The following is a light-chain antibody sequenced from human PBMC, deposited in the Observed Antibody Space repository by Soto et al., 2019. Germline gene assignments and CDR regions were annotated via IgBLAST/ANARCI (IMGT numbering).Light chain of an antibody. J-gene: IGKJ4*01. V-gene: IGKV1-12*01. CDR3: QQGDSFPFT. CDR1: QAISTW. Sequence: DIQMTQSPSSVSASVGDRVTITCRASQAISTWVAWYQQKPGKAPKLLISAASTLQSGVPRRFSGSGSGTDFTLIIISLQPEDFSTYFCQQGDSFPFTFGGGTKVQIK. CDR2: AAS.